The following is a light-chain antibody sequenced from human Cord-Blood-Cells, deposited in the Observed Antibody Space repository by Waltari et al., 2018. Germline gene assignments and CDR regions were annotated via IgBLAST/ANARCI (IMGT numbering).Light chain of an antibody. Sequence: QSALTQPASVSGSPGQSITISCTGTSRDVGGDNYVSRYQQHPGKAPKLMIYEVSNRPSGVSNRFSGSKSGNTASLTISGLQAEDEADYYCSSYTSSSTLYVFGTGTKVTVL. CDR3: SSYTSSSTLYV. CDR2: EVS. J-gene: IGLJ1*01. CDR1: SRDVGGDNY. V-gene: IGLV2-14*01.